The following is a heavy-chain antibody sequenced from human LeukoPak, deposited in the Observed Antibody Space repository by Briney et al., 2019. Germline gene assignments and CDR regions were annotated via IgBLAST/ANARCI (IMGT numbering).Heavy chain of an antibody. J-gene: IGHJ3*02. V-gene: IGHV3-23*01. D-gene: IGHD4-17*01. CDR1: GFTFSNYA. CDR3: SGDPNGDYVGAFDM. CDR2: IRGGGDTK. Sequence: GESLRLSCTASGFTFSNYAMTWVRQAPGEGLEWVASIRGGGDTKYYADSVKGRFTISRDNSKNTLFLQMNSLRGEDTAVYYCSGDPNGDYVGAFDMWGPGTMVTVSS.